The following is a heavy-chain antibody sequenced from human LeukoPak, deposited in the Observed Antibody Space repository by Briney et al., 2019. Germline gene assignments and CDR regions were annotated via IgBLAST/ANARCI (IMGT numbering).Heavy chain of an antibody. V-gene: IGHV3-64*01. D-gene: IGHD2-8*02. CDR2: ISSNGGST. J-gene: IGHJ3*02. Sequence: GGSLRLSCAASGFTFSSYAMHWVRQAPGKGLEYVSAISSNGGSTYYANSVKGRFTISRDNSKNTLYLQMGSLRAEDMAVYYCARVAGGGAFDIWGQGTMVTVSS. CDR3: ARVAGGGAFDI. CDR1: GFTFSSYA.